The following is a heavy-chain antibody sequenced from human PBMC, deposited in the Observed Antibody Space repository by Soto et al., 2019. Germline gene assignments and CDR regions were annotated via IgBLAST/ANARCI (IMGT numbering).Heavy chain of an antibody. CDR1: GYSISLGYY. CDR2: IYHSGNT. V-gene: IGHV4-38-2*01. Sequence: PSETLSLTCAVSGYSISLGYYWGWIRQPPGKGLEWIGSIYHSGNTYYNPSLNSRVSISVDTSENQFSLRLTSVTAADTAVYYCVTVNLVGAAYYFDYWGPGTLVTVSS. J-gene: IGHJ4*02. CDR3: VTVNLVGAAYYFDY. D-gene: IGHD1-26*01.